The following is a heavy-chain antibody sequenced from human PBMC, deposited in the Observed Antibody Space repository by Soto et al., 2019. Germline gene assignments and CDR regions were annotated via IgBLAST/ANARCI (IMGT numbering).Heavy chain of an antibody. J-gene: IGHJ4*02. CDR3: ARVVREWLLTRAYYFDY. CDR1: GYTFTSYG. V-gene: IGHV1-18*01. CDR2: ISAYNGNT. Sequence: ASVKVSCKASGYTFTSYGISWVRQAPGQGLEWMGWISAYNGNTNYAQKLQGRVTMTTDTSTSTAYMELRSLRSDDTAVYYCARVVREWLLTRAYYFDYWGQGTLVTVSS. D-gene: IGHD3-3*01.